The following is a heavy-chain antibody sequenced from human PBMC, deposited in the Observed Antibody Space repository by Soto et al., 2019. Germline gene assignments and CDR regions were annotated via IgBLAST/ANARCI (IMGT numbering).Heavy chain of an antibody. CDR3: ARETVGAKYCSGGSCQDAFAI. CDR1: GDSVSSNSAA. CDR2: TYYRSKWYN. Sequence: PSQTLSLTCAISGDSVSSNSAAWNWIRQSPSRGLEWLGRTYYRSKWYNDYAVSVKSRITINPDTSKNQFSLQLNSVTPEDTAVYYCARETVGAKYCSGGSCQDAFAIWGQGTMVTVSS. J-gene: IGHJ3*02. V-gene: IGHV6-1*01. D-gene: IGHD2-15*01.